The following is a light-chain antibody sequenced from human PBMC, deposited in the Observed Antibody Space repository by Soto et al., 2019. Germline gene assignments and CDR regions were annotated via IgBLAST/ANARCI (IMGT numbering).Light chain of an antibody. CDR2: GAS. V-gene: IGKV3-20*01. Sequence: ETVLTQSPGTLSLSPGERATLSCRASQSIRSNYLAWYRQTPGQAPRLLIYGASKRASGIADRFSGSGSGTDFTLIISRLEPEEFALYYCQQYASSPWTFGQGTKVEIK. CDR3: QQYASSPWT. J-gene: IGKJ1*01. CDR1: QSIRSNY.